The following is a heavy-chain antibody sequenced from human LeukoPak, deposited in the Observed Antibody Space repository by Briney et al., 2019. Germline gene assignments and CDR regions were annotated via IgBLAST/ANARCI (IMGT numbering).Heavy chain of an antibody. Sequence: SQTLSLTCTVSGGSISSGGYYWSWIRQHPGKGLEWIGYIYYGGSTYYNPSLKSRVTISVDTSKNQFSLKLSSVTAADTAVYYCARGVARGANWFDPWGQGTLVTVSS. CDR2: IYYGGST. D-gene: IGHD2-15*01. J-gene: IGHJ5*02. CDR1: GGSISSGGYY. V-gene: IGHV4-31*03. CDR3: ARGVARGANWFDP.